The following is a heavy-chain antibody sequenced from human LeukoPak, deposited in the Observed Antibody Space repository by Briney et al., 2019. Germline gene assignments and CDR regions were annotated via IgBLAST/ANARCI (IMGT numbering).Heavy chain of an antibody. V-gene: IGHV4-38-2*01. CDR2: IYHSGST. CDR1: GYSISSGYY. CDR3: ARFAGSISGGGY. Sequence: PSETLSLTCAVSGYSISSGYYWGWIRQPPGKGLEWIGSIYHSGSTYYNPSLKSRVTISVDTSKNQFSLKLSSVTAADTAVYYCARFAGSISGGGYWGQGTLVTVSS. J-gene: IGHJ4*02. D-gene: IGHD2-15*01.